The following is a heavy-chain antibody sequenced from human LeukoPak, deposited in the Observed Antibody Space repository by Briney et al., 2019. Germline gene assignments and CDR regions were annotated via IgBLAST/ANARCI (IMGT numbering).Heavy chain of an antibody. J-gene: IGHJ6*02. V-gene: IGHV4-30-4*01. CDR3: ARGSPYYYYGMDV. CDR2: ICYSGST. CDR1: GGSISSGDYY. Sequence: PSQTLSLTCTVSGGSISSGDYYWSWIRQPPGKGLEWIGYICYSGSTYYNPSLKSRVTISVDTSKNQFSLKLSSVTAADTAVYYCARGSPYYYYGMDVWGQGTTVTVSS.